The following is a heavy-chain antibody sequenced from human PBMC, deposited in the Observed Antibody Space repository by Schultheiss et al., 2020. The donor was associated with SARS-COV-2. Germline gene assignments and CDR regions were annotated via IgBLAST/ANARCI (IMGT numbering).Heavy chain of an antibody. D-gene: IGHD3-10*01. CDR1: GYSFTNYW. Sequence: GGSLRLSCKGSGYSFTNYWIGWVRQMPGKGLEWMGVIYPGDSDSRYSPSFQGQVTISADKSISTAYLQWSSLKASDTAMYYCASPYYYGSGTPGAFDIWGQGTMVTVSS. CDR3: ASPYYYGSGTPGAFDI. CDR2: IYPGDSDS. V-gene: IGHV5-51*01. J-gene: IGHJ3*02.